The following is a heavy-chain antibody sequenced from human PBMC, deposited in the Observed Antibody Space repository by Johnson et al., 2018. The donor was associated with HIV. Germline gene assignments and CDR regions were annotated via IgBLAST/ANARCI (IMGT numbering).Heavy chain of an antibody. D-gene: IGHD2-21*01. Sequence: VQLVESGGDLVQPGGSLRLSCAASGFSVSTSYMTWVRQAPGKGLAWVSSISCGGRTYYADSVKGRFTISRDNSKNTLYLQMGSLRHEDTAMYYCAKEGDYRVSFGHYSSDAFDMWGQGTMVTVSS. CDR3: AKEGDYRVSFGHYSSDAFDM. CDR1: GFSVSTSY. CDR2: ISCGGRT. J-gene: IGHJ3*02. V-gene: IGHV3-66*02.